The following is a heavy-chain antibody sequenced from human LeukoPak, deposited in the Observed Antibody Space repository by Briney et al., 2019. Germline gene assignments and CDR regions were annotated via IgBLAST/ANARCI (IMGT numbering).Heavy chain of an antibody. Sequence: SETLSLTCAVYGGSFSGYYWSWIRQPPGKGLEWIGEINHSGSTNYNPSLKSRVTISVDTSKNQFSLKLNSVTAADTAVYYCARQSWQLWPAHWFDPWGQGTLVTVSS. CDR3: ARQSWQLWPAHWFDP. J-gene: IGHJ5*02. V-gene: IGHV4-34*01. D-gene: IGHD5-18*01. CDR1: GGSFSGYY. CDR2: INHSGST.